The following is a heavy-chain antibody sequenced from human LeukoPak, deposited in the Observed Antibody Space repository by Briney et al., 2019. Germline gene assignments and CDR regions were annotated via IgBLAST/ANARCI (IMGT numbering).Heavy chain of an antibody. CDR1: GFTFTRYW. J-gene: IGHJ4*02. CDR3: ASSWGSAIDF. D-gene: IGHD3-16*01. V-gene: IGHV3-74*01. Sequence: GGSLRLSCAASGFTFTRYWMHWVRQAPGKGLVWVSRINTDGSSTAYADSVKGRFTISRDNAKNTVYLQMNSLRADDTAVYYCASSWGSAIDFWGQGTLVTVSS. CDR2: INTDGSST.